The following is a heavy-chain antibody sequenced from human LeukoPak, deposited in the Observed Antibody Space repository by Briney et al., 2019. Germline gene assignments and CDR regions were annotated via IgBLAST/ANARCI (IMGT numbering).Heavy chain of an antibody. Sequence: GGSLRLSCAASGFTVSSYYMSWVRQAPGKGLYWLSYISSSGSTIYYADSVKGRFTISRDNAKNSLFLQMHSLRAEDTAIYYCARVAYNYDLDYWGQGTLVTVSS. CDR2: ISSSGSTI. V-gene: IGHV3-11*04. J-gene: IGHJ4*02. D-gene: IGHD5-24*01. CDR3: ARVAYNYDLDY. CDR1: GFTVSSYY.